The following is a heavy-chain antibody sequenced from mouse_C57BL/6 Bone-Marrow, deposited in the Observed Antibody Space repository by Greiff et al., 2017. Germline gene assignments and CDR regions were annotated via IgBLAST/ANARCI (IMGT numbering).Heavy chain of an antibody. CDR3: ARLEFDGSSGDWYFDV. CDR2: IYPRDGST. J-gene: IGHJ1*03. D-gene: IGHD1-1*01. CDR1: GYTFTSYD. Sequence: VQVVESGPELVKPGASVKLSCKASGYTFTSYDINWVKQRPGQGLEWIGWIYPRDGSTKYNEKFKGKATLTVDTSSSTAYMELHSLTSEGSAVYFGARLEFDGSSGDWYFDVWGTGTTVTVSS. V-gene: IGHV1-85*01.